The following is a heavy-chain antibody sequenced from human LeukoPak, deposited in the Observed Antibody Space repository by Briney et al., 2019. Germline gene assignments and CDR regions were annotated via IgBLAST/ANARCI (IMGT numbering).Heavy chain of an antibody. D-gene: IGHD6-19*01. CDR2: IYPGDSDT. CDR3: ARLPLISGWPLDFDY. J-gene: IGHJ4*02. CDR1: GYSFTIYW. V-gene: IGHV5-51*01. Sequence: GESLKISCKGSGYSFTIYWIGWVRQMPGKGLEWMGIIYPGDSDTRYSPSFQGQVTISADKSISTAYLQWSSLKASDTAMYYCARLPLISGWPLDFDYWGQGTLDTVSS.